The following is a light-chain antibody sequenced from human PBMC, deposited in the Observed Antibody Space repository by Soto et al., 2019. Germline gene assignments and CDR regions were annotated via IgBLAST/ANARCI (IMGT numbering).Light chain of an antibody. CDR2: AAS. CDR1: QSISVY. Sequence: DIQMTQSPSSLSVSIGDRVTITCRSSQSISVYINWYQKKSGTPPKLLMYAASNLQSGVTSRFSGRGSGTDFTLTISSLQPEDFASYYCQQTYRIPYTFGQGTKVEI. J-gene: IGKJ2*01. V-gene: IGKV1-39*01. CDR3: QQTYRIPYT.